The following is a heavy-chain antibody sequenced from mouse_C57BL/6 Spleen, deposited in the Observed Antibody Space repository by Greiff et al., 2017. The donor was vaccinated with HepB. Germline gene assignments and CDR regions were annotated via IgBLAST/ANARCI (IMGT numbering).Heavy chain of an antibody. J-gene: IGHJ1*03. CDR2: FHPYNDDT. V-gene: IGHV1-47*01. Sequence: QVHVKQSGAELVKPGASVKMSCKASGYTFTTYPIEWMKQNHGKSLEWIGNFHPYNDDTKYNEKFKGNATLTVEKSSSTVYLELSRLTSDDSAVYYCARGDYDGSYWYFDVWGTGTTVTVSS. D-gene: IGHD2-4*01. CDR3: ARGDYDGSYWYFDV. CDR1: GYTFTTYP.